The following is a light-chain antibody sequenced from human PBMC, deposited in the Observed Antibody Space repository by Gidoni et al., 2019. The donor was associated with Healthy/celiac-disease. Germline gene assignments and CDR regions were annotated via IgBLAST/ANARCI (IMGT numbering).Light chain of an antibody. Sequence: DIQMTQSPSTLSASVGDRVTITCRASQSISSWLAWYQQKPGKATKLLIYKASSLESGVPARFSGSGSGTEFTLTISSLQPDDFATYYCQQYEGTFGQGTKLEIK. CDR3: QQYEGT. J-gene: IGKJ2*02. CDR2: KAS. V-gene: IGKV1-5*03. CDR1: QSISSW.